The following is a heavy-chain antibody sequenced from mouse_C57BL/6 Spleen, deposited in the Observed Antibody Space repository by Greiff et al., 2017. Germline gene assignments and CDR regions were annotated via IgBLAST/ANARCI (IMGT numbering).Heavy chain of an antibody. CDR2: INPSNGGP. D-gene: IGHD1-1*01. V-gene: IGHV1-53*01. J-gene: IGHJ2*01. CDR1: GYTFTSYW. CDR3: ARGLRSSYFDY. Sequence: VQLQQSGTELVKPGASVKLSCKASGYTFTSYWMHWVKQRPGQGLEWIGNINPSNGGPNYNEKFKSKATLTVDKSSSTAYMQLSSLTSEDSAVYYCARGLRSSYFDYWGQGTTLTVSS.